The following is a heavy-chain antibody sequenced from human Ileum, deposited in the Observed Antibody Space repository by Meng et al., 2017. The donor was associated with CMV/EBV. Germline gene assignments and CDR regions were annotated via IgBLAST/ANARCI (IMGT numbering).Heavy chain of an antibody. D-gene: IGHD2-15*01. CDR2: VRSDGGDGDNK. CDR1: GFSISSFV. Sequence: GGFLRLSCAASGFSISSFVMHWVRQTPDKGLEWVTMVRSDGGDGDNKYYTDSVKGRFTISRDKSNNMLYLYMESLRSEDTAVYYCAKEGSGGPYYQHWGQGTLVTVSS. CDR3: AKEGSGGPYYQH. V-gene: IGHV3-30*02. J-gene: IGHJ4*02.